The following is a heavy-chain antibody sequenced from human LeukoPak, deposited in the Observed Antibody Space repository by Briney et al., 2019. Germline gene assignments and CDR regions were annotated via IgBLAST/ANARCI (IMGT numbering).Heavy chain of an antibody. CDR1: GYTFTSYG. J-gene: IGHJ6*04. V-gene: IGHV1-18*04. CDR3: ARAGYYCSGGSCSPESSYYYYGMDV. CDR2: ISAYNGNT. Sequence: GASVKVSCKASGYTFTSYGISWVRQAPGQGLKWMGWISAYNGNTNYAQKLQGRVTMTTDTSTRTAYRELRRLRSDDTAVYYCARAGYYCSGGSCSPESSYYYYGMDVWGKGTTVTVSS. D-gene: IGHD2-15*01.